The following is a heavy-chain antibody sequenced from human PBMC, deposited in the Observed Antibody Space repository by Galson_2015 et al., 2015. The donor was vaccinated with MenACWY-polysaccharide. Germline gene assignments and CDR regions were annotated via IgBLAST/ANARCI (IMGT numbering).Heavy chain of an antibody. CDR1: KITLCNYW. CDR2: IKSDGSTT. Sequence: SLRLSCAASKITLCNYWMHWVRQAPGEGLVWVSRIKSDGSTTDNADSVKGRFIISRDNAKNTLHLQMNSLRAEDTAVYYCAKRRDSSWSYFDLWVQGMLVTVSS. V-gene: IGHV3-74*01. CDR3: AKRRDSSWSYFDL. J-gene: IGHJ4*02. D-gene: IGHD6-6*01.